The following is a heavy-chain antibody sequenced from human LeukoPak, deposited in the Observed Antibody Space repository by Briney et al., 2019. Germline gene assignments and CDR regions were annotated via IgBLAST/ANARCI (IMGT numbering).Heavy chain of an antibody. Sequence: SVKLSCKASGGTFSSYAISWVRQAPGQGLEWMGGIIPIFGTANYAQKFQGRVTITADKSTSTAYMELSSLRSEDTAVYYCARARITIFGVVISLDYWGQGTLVTVSS. CDR1: GGTFSSYA. J-gene: IGHJ4*02. CDR3: ARARITIFGVVISLDY. D-gene: IGHD3-3*01. V-gene: IGHV1-69*06. CDR2: IIPIFGTA.